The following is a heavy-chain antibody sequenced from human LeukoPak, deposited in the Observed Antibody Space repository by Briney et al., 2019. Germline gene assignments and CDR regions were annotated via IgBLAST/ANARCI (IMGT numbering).Heavy chain of an antibody. CDR1: GFTFSNYW. CDR3: ASGRQLGY. D-gene: IGHD6-13*01. Sequence: GGSLSLSCAASGFTFSNYWMSWVRQAPGKGLEWVANIKDDGSEKYYVDSVKGRFTISRDNARNSLYLQMNSLRAEDTAVYYCASGRQLGYWGQGTLVTVSS. V-gene: IGHV3-7*01. CDR2: IKDDGSEK. J-gene: IGHJ4*02.